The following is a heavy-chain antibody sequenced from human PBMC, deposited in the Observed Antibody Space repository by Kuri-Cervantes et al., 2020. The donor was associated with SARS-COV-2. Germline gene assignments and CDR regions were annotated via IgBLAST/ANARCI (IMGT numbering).Heavy chain of an antibody. CDR2: IYYSGST. CDR1: GGSISSSSYY. V-gene: IGHV4-39*01. J-gene: IGHJ4*02. Sequence: ETLSLTCAASGGSISSSSYYWGWIRQPPGKGLEWIGSIYYSGSTYYNPSLKSRVTISVDTSKNQFSLKLSSVTAADTAVYYCATSGYYDFWSGYYFDYWGQGTLVTVSS. CDR3: ATSGYYDFWSGYYFDY. D-gene: IGHD3-3*01.